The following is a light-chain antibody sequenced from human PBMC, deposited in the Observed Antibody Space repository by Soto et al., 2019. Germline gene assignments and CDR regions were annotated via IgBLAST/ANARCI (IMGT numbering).Light chain of an antibody. CDR3: QQYNNWPPWT. CDR2: GAS. Sequence: EIVMTQSPATLSASPGERATLSCRASQSVSSNLAWYQQKPGQAPRLLIYGASTRATGIPARFSGSGSGTEFTLPISSLQSEDFAVYYCQQYNNWPPWTFGQGTKVEIK. V-gene: IGKV3-15*01. J-gene: IGKJ1*01. CDR1: QSVSSN.